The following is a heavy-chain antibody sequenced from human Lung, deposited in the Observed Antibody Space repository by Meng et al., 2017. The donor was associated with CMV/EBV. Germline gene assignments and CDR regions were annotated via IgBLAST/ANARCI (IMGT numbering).Heavy chain of an antibody. CDR3: ARDVITLRYSAMDV. CDR2: ISYVVSTE. V-gene: IGHV3-30*04. Sequence: GGSXRLXCVASGFTLNRYTMHWVRQVPGKGLEWVALISYVVSTEYYGDSVRGRFSISRDTSKNTLYVHMNGLITAATAIYYCARDVITLRYSAMDVWGQGTSVTVSS. D-gene: IGHD2-21*01. J-gene: IGHJ6*02. CDR1: GFTLNRYT.